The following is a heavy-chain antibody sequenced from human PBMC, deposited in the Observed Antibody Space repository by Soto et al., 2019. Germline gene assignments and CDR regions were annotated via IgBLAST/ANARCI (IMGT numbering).Heavy chain of an antibody. CDR3: ARDNPDYGDYFFDY. J-gene: IGHJ4*02. CDR2: IIPILGIA. V-gene: IGHV1-69*08. Sequence: QVQLVQSGAEVKKPGSSVKVSCKASGGTFSSYTISWVRQAPGQGLEWMGRIIPILGIANYAQKFQGRVTITANKSTCTAYMELSSLKSEDTAVYYCARDNPDYGDYFFDYWGQGTLVTVSS. CDR1: GGTFSSYT. D-gene: IGHD4-17*01.